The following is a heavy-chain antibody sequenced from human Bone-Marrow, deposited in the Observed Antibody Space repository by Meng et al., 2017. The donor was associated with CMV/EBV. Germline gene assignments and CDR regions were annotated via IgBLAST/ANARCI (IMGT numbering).Heavy chain of an antibody. V-gene: IGHV1-18*01. J-gene: IGHJ4*02. Sequence: ASVKVSCKASGYKFINYVFYWVRQDPRHGLQWMGRISAKNGDTNYAPELYDRLTLTADTYTSVVYLELRRLVSDDTAIYHCARGGGEYDFDVWGQGTLVTVSS. CDR1: GYKFINYV. CDR3: ARGGGEYDFDV. CDR2: ISAKNGDT. D-gene: IGHD2/OR15-2a*01.